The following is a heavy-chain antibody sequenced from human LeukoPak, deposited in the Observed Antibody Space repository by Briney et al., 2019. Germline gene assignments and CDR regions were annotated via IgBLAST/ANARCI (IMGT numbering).Heavy chain of an antibody. J-gene: IGHJ4*02. D-gene: IGHD3-22*01. CDR2: ISSDGTNK. Sequence: PGGSLRLSCAASRFTFSIFGMHWVRQAPGKGLEWIAVISSDGTNKYYADSMRGRFTISRDNSKDTLYLQMSSLRIEDTAIYYCRAATRYLDYYYDYWGQGTLVTVSS. CDR1: RFTFSIFG. CDR3: RAATRYLDYYYDY. V-gene: IGHV3-30*03.